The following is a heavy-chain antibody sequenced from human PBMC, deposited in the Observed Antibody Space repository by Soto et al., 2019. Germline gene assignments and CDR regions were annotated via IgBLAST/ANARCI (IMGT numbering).Heavy chain of an antibody. Sequence: GGSLRLSCAASEFTFSSYAMSWVRQAPGKGLEWVSGISGSGGSTYYADSVKGRFTISRDNSKNTLYLQMNSLRAEDTAVYYCRGCNDYFILEDFDYWGQGTLVTFSS. J-gene: IGHJ4*02. CDR2: ISGSGGST. CDR3: RGCNDYFILEDFDY. D-gene: IGHD3-16*01. CDR1: EFTFSSYA. V-gene: IGHV3-23*01.